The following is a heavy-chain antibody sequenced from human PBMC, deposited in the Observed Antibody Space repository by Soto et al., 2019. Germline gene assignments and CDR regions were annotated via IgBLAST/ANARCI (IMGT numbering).Heavy chain of an antibody. CDR1: GYTFTGNY. J-gene: IGHJ4*02. V-gene: IGHV1-2*02. CDR3: VRGGGVDLVTPTRIVFDY. CDR2: INPRNGDT. D-gene: IGHD5-12*01. Sequence: QVQLVQSGAEVKKPGASVKVSCKVSGYTFTGNYMHWMRQAPGQGPEWMGWINPRNGDTYYAQKFQGRVTITRETSISTAYMDLSRLTSDDSAIYFCVRGGGVDLVTPTRIVFDYWGQGTLLTVSS.